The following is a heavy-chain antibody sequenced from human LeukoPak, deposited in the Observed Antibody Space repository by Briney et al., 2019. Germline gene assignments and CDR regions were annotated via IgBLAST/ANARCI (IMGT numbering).Heavy chain of an antibody. CDR2: IYSGGST. CDR1: GFTVSSNY. D-gene: IGHD2-15*01. V-gene: IGHV3-53*01. Sequence: PGGSPRLSCAASGFTVSSNYMNSVRQAPGKGLEWVSVIYSGGSTYYADSVKGRFTISRDNSKNTLYLQMNSLRAEDTAVYYCARARSGPDYYYYMDVWGKGTTVTVSS. J-gene: IGHJ6*03. CDR3: ARARSGPDYYYYMDV.